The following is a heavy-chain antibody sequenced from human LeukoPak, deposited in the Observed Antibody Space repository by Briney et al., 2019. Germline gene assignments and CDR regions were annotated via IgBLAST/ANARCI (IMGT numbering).Heavy chain of an antibody. CDR2: INPNSGGT. D-gene: IGHD4-17*01. CDR3: ARAYGDYPDY. Sequence: ASVKVSCKVSGYTLTELSMHWVRQAPGQGLEWMGWINPNSGGTNYAQKFQGRVTMTRDTSISTAYMELSRLRSDDTAVYYCARAYGDYPDYWGQGTLVTVSS. CDR1: GYTLTELS. V-gene: IGHV1-2*02. J-gene: IGHJ4*02.